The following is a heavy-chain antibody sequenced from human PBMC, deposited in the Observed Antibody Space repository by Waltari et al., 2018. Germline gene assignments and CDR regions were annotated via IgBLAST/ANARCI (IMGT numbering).Heavy chain of an antibody. V-gene: IGHV4-34*01. J-gene: IGHJ4*02. CDR2: INHSGST. D-gene: IGHD3-10*01. CDR3: ARRRTYYYGSGSYSFFDY. CDR1: GGSFSGYY. Sequence: QVQLQQWGAGLLKPSETLSLTCAVYGGSFSGYYWSWIRQPPGKGLEWIGEINHSGSTNSNPSLKSRVTISVDTSKNQFSLKLSSVTAADTAVYYCARRRTYYYGSGSYSFFDYWGQGTLVTVSS.